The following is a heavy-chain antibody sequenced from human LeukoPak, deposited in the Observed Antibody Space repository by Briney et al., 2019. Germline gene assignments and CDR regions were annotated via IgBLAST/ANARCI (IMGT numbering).Heavy chain of an antibody. D-gene: IGHD3-10*01. J-gene: IGHJ5*02. CDR2: MNPNSGNT. Sequence: ASVKVSCKASGYTFTSYDINWGRQATGQGLEWMGWMNPNSGNTGYAQKFQGRVTMTRNTSISTAYLELSSLRSEDTAVYYCARNGDMVRGVMRYNWFDPWRQGTLVTVSS. CDR1: GYTFTSYD. CDR3: ARNGDMVRGVMRYNWFDP. V-gene: IGHV1-8*01.